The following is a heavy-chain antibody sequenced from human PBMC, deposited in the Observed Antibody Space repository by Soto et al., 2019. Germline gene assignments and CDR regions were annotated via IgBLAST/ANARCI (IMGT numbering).Heavy chain of an antibody. J-gene: IGHJ4*02. V-gene: IGHV4-39*01. CDR1: GGSISSSSYY. D-gene: IGHD3-22*01. Sequence: SETLSLTCTVSGGSISSSSYYWGWIRQPPGKGLEWIGSIYYSGSTYYNPSLKSRVTISVDTSKNQFSLKLSSVTAADTAVYYCARHVSGAVVIRALQNFDYWGQGTLVTVSS. CDR2: IYYSGST. CDR3: ARHVSGAVVIRALQNFDY.